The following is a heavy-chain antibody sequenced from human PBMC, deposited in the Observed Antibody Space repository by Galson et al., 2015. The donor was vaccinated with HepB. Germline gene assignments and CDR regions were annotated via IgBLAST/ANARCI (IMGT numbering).Heavy chain of an antibody. D-gene: IGHD5-18*01. CDR2: ISSSGSTK. J-gene: IGHJ4*02. CDR1: GFTFSDFY. CDR3: AREVDTAMGMSGLIDY. Sequence: SLRLSCAASGFTFSDFYISWIRQAPGKGLEWVSYISSSGSTKHYADSVRGRFTISRDNAKNSLYLQMNSLRAEDTAVYYCAREVDTAMGMSGLIDYWGQGTLVTVSS. V-gene: IGHV3-11*01.